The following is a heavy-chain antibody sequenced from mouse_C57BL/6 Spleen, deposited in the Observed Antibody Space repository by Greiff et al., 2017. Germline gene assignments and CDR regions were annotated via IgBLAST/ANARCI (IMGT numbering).Heavy chain of an antibody. CDR3: ARYDPFFFYYFDY. J-gene: IGHJ2*01. V-gene: IGHV1-53*01. D-gene: IGHD2-12*01. Sequence: VQLQQSGTELVKPGASVKLSCKASGYTFTSYWMHWVKQRPGQGLEWIGNINPSNGGTNYNEKFKSKATLTVDKSSSTAYMQLSSLTSEDSAVYYCARYDPFFFYYFDYWGQGTTLTVSS. CDR1: GYTFTSYW. CDR2: INPSNGGT.